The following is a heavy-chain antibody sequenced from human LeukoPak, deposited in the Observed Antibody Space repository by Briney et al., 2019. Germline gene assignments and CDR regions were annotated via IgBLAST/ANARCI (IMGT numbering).Heavy chain of an antibody. CDR3: ARSYYDSSGYGQSDY. V-gene: IGHV1-69*04. J-gene: IGHJ4*02. D-gene: IGHD3-22*01. CDR2: IIPILGIA. Sequence: SVKVSCKASGGTFSSYAISWVRQAPGRGLEWMGRIIPILGIANYAQKFQGRVTITADKSTSTAYMELSSLRSEDTAVYYCARSYYDSSGYGQSDYWGQGTLVTVSS. CDR1: GGTFSSYA.